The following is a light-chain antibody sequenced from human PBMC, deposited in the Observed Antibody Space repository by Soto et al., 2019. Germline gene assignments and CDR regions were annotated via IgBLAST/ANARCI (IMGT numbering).Light chain of an antibody. CDR1: SSNIDNNF. CDR2: DND. V-gene: IGLV1-51*01. CDR3: GTWNAGLTSWV. Sequence: QSVLTQPPSVSAAPGQKVTISCSGSSSNIDNNFVSWYQQLPGTAPKLLIYDNDKRPSGIPDRFSGSKSGTSATLGITGVQTGDEADYYCGTWNAGLTSWVFGGGTKVTVL. J-gene: IGLJ3*02.